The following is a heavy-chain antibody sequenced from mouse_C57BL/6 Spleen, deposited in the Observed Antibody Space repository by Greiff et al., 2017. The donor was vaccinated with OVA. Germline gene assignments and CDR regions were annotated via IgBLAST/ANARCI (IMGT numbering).Heavy chain of an antibody. CDR3: HYYGSSYGYFDV. D-gene: IGHD1-1*01. CDR2: IYPGDGDT. CDR1: GYAFSSYW. V-gene: IGHV1-80*01. Sequence: VQLQQSGAELVKPGASVKISCKASGYAFSSYWMNWVKQRPGKGLEWIGQIYPGDGDTNYNGKFKGKATLTADKSSSTAYMQLSSLTSEDSAVYFCHYYGSSYGYFDVWGTGTTVTVSS. J-gene: IGHJ1*03.